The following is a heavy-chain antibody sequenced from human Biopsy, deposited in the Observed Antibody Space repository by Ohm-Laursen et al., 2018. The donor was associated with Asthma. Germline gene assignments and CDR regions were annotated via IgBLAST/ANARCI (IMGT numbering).Heavy chain of an antibody. CDR1: GYTFTSYY. CDR3: ARTYYDFLTGQVNDAFDI. D-gene: IGHD3-9*01. V-gene: IGHV1-46*01. CDR2: INPSGGST. J-gene: IGHJ3*02. Sequence: AAVTVSCKASGYTFTSYYMHWVRQVPGQGLEWMGIINPSGGSTSYAQKFQGRVTITRDTSASTAYMELSSLRSEDTAVYYCARTYYDFLTGQVNDAFDIWGQGTMVTVSS.